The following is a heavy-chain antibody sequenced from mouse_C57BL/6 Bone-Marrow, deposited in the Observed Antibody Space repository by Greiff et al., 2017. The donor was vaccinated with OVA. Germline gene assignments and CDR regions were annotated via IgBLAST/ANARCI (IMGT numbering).Heavy chain of an antibody. D-gene: IGHD1-1*01. Sequence: VQLQQSGAELVKPGASVKISCKASGYAFSSYWMNWVKQRPGKGLEWIGQIYPGDGDTNYNGKFKGKATLTADKSSSTAYMQLSSLTSEDSAVYFCATLTGSYWYFDVWGTGTTVTVSS. CDR3: ATLTGSYWYFDV. J-gene: IGHJ1*03. V-gene: IGHV1-80*01. CDR2: IYPGDGDT. CDR1: GYAFSSYW.